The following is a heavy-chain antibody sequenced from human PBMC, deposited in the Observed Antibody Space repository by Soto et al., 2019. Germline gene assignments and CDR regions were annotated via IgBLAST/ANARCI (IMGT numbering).Heavy chain of an antibody. CDR3: ASPPPYSSSTYSFDY. V-gene: IGHV3-23*01. D-gene: IGHD6-6*01. Sequence: GGSLRLSCAASGFTFSSYAMSWVCQAPGKGLEWVSAISGSGGSTYYADSVKGRFTISRDNSKNTLYLQMNSLRAEDTAVYYCASPPPYSSSTYSFDYWGQGTLVTVSS. J-gene: IGHJ4*02. CDR2: ISGSGGST. CDR1: GFTFSSYA.